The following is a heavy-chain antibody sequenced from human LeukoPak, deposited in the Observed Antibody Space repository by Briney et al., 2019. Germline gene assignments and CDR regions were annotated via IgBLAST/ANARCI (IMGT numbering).Heavy chain of an antibody. Sequence: SETLSLTCAVSGGSISSGGYSWSWIRQPPGKGLEWIGYIYHSGSTYYNPSLKSRVTISVDRSKNQFSLKLSSVTAADTAVYYCARPQSSSGYYWPFDDWGQGTLVTVSS. CDR2: IYHSGST. CDR1: GGSISSGGYS. J-gene: IGHJ4*02. V-gene: IGHV4-30-2*01. CDR3: ARPQSSSGYYWPFDD. D-gene: IGHD3-22*01.